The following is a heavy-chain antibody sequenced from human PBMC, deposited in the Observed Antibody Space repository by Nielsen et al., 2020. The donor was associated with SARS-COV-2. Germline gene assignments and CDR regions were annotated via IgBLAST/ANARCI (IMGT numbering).Heavy chain of an antibody. CDR3: AKDLSSGGN. D-gene: IGHD6-6*01. CDR1: GFTFSSYA. Sequence: GESLKISCAASGFTFSSYAMSWVRQAPGKGLEWVSAISGSGGSTYYADSVKGRFTISRDNSKNTLYLQMNSLRAEGTAVYYCAKDLSSGGNWGQGTLVTVSS. CDR2: ISGSGGST. V-gene: IGHV3-23*01. J-gene: IGHJ4*02.